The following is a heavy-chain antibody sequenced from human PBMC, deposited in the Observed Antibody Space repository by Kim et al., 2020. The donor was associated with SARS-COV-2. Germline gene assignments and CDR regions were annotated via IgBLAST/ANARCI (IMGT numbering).Heavy chain of an antibody. CDR2: SSYI. D-gene: IGHD1-26*01. J-gene: IGHJ4*02. CDR3: ARVGATDY. Sequence: SSYIYYADSVKARLTISRENAKNSLYLQMNSLSAEDTAVYYCARVGATDYWGQGTLVTVSS. V-gene: IGHV3-21*01.